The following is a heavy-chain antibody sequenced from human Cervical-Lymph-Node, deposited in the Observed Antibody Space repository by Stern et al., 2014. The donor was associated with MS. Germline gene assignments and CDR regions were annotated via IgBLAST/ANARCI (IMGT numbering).Heavy chain of an antibody. Sequence: MQLVQSGGGLVKPGGSLRLSCAASGFTFSNDWMSWVRQAPGKGLEWVGSIKSKTDGGTTDYAAPVKGRFTISRDDSKNTLYLQMNSLKTEDTAVYYCTTDYGDYGTFDYWGQGTLVTVSS. D-gene: IGHD4-17*01. V-gene: IGHV3-15*01. J-gene: IGHJ4*02. CDR2: IKSKTDGGTT. CDR1: GFTFSNDW. CDR3: TTDYGDYGTFDY.